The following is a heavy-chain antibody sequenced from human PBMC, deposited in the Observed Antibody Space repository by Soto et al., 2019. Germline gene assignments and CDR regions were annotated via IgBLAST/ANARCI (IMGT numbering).Heavy chain of an antibody. V-gene: IGHV3-53*01. CDR3: AMALGPRYYFDY. J-gene: IGHJ4*02. CDR2: IYSGGST. Sequence: GGSLRLSCAASGFTVSSNYMSWVRQAPGKGLEWVSVIYSGGSTYYADSVKGRFIISRDNSKNTLYLQMNSLRAEDTAVYYCAMALGPRYYFDYWGQGTLVTVSS. CDR1: GFTVSSNY. D-gene: IGHD1-26*01.